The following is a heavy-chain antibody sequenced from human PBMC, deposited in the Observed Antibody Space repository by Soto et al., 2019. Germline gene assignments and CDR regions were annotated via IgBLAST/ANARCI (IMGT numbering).Heavy chain of an antibody. CDR1: GYTFTSYG. D-gene: IGHD1-26*01. Sequence: ASVTVSCKASGYTFTSYGISWVRQAPGQGLEWMGWISAYKGNTNYAQKLQGRVTMTADTSTSTAYMELRSLRSDDTAGYCCARVGGHSGSYYYGMDVWGQGTTVTVSS. CDR3: ARVGGHSGSYYYGMDV. V-gene: IGHV1-18*01. CDR2: ISAYKGNT. J-gene: IGHJ6*02.